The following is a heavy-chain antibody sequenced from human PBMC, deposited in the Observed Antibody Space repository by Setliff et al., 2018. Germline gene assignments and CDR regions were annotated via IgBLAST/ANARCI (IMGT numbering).Heavy chain of an antibody. CDR1: CFMFYTFG. V-gene: IGHV1-18*01. Sequence: ASVKVSCKTSCFMFYTFGFSWVRHVPEQGFEWMGCISGYNGNTNYAQKFPDRVTVTMDTSTSTVYMELRNLTSDDTAVYFCTTSRAPRVVLAADFDLWGQGTLVTVSS. D-gene: IGHD2-21*01. J-gene: IGHJ4*02. CDR2: ISGYNGNT. CDR3: TTSRAPRVVLAADFDL.